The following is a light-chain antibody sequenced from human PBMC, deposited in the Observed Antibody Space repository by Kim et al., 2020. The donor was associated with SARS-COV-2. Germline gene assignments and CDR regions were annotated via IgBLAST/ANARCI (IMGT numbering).Light chain of an antibody. CDR2: ATS. V-gene: IGKV1-39*01. CDR1: QSVADY. Sequence: ASVGDRVTITCRPSQSVADYLHWYQHKPGKAPKLLIYATSDLQTGVPSRFSGRGSGTDFTLTISSLEPEDFATYYCQQSHSTPYTFGQGTKLEI. CDR3: QQSHSTPYT. J-gene: IGKJ2*01.